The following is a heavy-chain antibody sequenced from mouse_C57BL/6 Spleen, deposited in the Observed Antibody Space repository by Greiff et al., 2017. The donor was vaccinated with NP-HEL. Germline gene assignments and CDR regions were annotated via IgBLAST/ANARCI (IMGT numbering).Heavy chain of an antibody. J-gene: IGHJ1*03. D-gene: IGHD2-5*01. CDR2: IDPENGDT. Sequence: EVQLQQSGAELVRPGASVKLSCTASGFNIKDDYMHWVKQRPEQGLEWIGWIDPENGDTEYASKFQGKATITADTSSNTAYLQLSSLTSEDTAVYYCTKGSNYWYFDVWGTGTTVTVSS. CDR3: TKGSNYWYFDV. V-gene: IGHV14-4*01. CDR1: GFNIKDDY.